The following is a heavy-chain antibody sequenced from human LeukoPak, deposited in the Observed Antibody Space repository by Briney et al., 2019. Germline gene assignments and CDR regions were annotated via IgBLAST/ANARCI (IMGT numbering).Heavy chain of an antibody. D-gene: IGHD4-11*01. Sequence: SETLSLTCAVYGGSFSGYYWSWIRQPPGKGLEWTGYISYSGSTYYNPSLKSRVTISLDTSKNQFSLRLSSVSAADTAVYFCTVGPHHYFDSWGQGTLVTVSS. J-gene: IGHJ4*02. CDR2: ISYSGST. V-gene: IGHV4-59*06. CDR1: GGSFSGYY. CDR3: TVGPHHYFDS.